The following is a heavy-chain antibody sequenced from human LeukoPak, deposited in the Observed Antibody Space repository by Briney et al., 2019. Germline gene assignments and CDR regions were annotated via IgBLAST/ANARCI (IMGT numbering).Heavy chain of an antibody. CDR1: GGSISGYY. V-gene: IGHV4-4*07. CDR3: ARQGIAVAGFDY. D-gene: IGHD6-19*01. J-gene: IGHJ4*02. CDR2: IYNSGSI. Sequence: PSETLSLTCTVSGGSISGYYWSWIRQPAGKGLEWIGHIYNSGSIIYNPYLRSRITMSVDTSKNQFSLKMNSMTAADTAVYYCARQGIAVAGFDYWGQGTLVTVSS.